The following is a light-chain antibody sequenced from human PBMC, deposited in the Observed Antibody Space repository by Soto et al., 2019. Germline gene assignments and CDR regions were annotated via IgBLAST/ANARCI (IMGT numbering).Light chain of an antibody. Sequence: EIVMTQSPATLSVSPGERATLSCRASQSVSSNYLAWYQQKLGQAPRLLIFGASTRATGIPDRFSGSGSGTDFTLTISRLEPEDFAVYYCQHYYTSYTTFGQGTKVDIK. J-gene: IGKJ1*01. CDR2: GAS. CDR1: QSVSSNY. CDR3: QHYYTSYTT. V-gene: IGKV3-20*01.